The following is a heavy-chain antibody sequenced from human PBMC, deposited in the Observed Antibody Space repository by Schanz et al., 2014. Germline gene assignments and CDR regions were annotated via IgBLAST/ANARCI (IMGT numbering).Heavy chain of an antibody. CDR1: GYTFNNHG. CDR3: ARGPSTGAFDI. V-gene: IGHV1-18*01. Sequence: QVQLVQSGGEVKKPGASATVSCKASGYTFNNHGISWVRQAPGQGLEWMGWISAYNGHTTYAQKFRGRVTMTRDTSTSTVYMELSSLRSEDTAVYFCARGPSTGAFDIWGQGTMXTVSS. J-gene: IGHJ3*02. CDR2: ISAYNGHT.